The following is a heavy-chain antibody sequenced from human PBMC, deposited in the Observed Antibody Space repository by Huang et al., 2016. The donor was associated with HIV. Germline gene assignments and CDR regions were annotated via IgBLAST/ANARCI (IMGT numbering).Heavy chain of an antibody. CDR1: DYTFTSYG. Sequence: QVQLVQSGGEVKKPGASVKVSCKASDYTFTSYGISWVGQAPGQGLEWMGWISTKNGDTNYAQKFQGRVTMTTDTATSTAYMELRSLRSDDTAVYYCGGSSGYWSFDYWGQGTLVTVSS. CDR2: ISTKNGDT. CDR3: GGSSGYWSFDY. V-gene: IGHV1-18*04. J-gene: IGHJ4*02. D-gene: IGHD3-22*01.